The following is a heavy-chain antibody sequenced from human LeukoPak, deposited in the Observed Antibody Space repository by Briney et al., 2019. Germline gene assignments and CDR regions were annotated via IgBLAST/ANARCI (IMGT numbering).Heavy chain of an antibody. V-gene: IGHV3-23*01. Sequence: PGGSLRLSCAASGFTFSSYAMSWVRQAPGKGLEGVSAISGSGGSTYYADSVKGRVTISRDNSKNTLYLQMNSLRAEDTGVYYCAKDGSYSGNRYFQHWGQGTLVTVSS. CDR1: GFTFSSYA. J-gene: IGHJ1*01. CDR2: ISGSGGST. CDR3: AKDGSYSGNRYFQH. D-gene: IGHD1-26*01.